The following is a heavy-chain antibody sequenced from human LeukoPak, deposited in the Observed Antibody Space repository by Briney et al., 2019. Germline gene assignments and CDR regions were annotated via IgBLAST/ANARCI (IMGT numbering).Heavy chain of an antibody. CDR2: IYNSGST. D-gene: IGHD5-18*01. V-gene: IGHV4-59*11. J-gene: IGHJ4*02. CDR1: GGSISSHY. Sequence: PSETLSLTCTVSGGSISSHYWSWIRQPPGKGLEWIGYIYNSGSTSYNPSFKSRVTISVDTSKNRFSLKMTSVTAADTAVYYCARGGYSYGYDDDFEYWGQGILVTVSS. CDR3: ARGGYSYGYDDDFEY.